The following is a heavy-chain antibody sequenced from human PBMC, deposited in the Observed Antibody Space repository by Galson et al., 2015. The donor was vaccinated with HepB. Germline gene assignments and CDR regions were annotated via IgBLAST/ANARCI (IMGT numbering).Heavy chain of an antibody. D-gene: IGHD1-7*01. CDR1: GFTFHDYA. CDR3: AKAMGPRYNWNYGVDY. Sequence: SLRLSCAASGFTFHDYAMHWVRQAPGKGLEWVSGISWNSGNRGYADSVKGRSTISRDNAKNSLHLQMNSLRAEDTALYYCAKAMGPRYNWNYGVDYWGQGTLVTVSS. V-gene: IGHV3-9*01. J-gene: IGHJ4*02. CDR2: ISWNSGNR.